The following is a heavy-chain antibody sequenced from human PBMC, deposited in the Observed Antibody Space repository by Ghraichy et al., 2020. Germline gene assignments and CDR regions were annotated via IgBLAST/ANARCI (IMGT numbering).Heavy chain of an antibody. D-gene: IGHD5-18*01. J-gene: IGHJ4*02. CDR3: ARDIGYSLHY. CDR1: GFSFSNAW. Sequence: GGSLRLSCAASGFSFSNAWMHWVRQAPGKGLMWVSHINSDGSTTTYADSVKGRFTISRDNAKNTVYLQMNSLRAEDTAVYYCARDIGYSLHYWGQGTLVTV. V-gene: IGHV3-74*01. CDR2: INSDGSTT.